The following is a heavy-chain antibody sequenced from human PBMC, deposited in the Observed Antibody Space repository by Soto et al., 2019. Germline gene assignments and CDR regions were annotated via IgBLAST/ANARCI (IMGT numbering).Heavy chain of an antibody. CDR2: IYYSGSS. D-gene: IGHD1-1*01. J-gene: IGHJ4*02. Sequence: SETLSLTCTVSGGSISSYYWSWIRQPPGKGLEWIGYIYYSGSSNYNPSLKSRVTISVDTSKNQFSLKLSSVTAADTAVYYCARRYGYSFDYWGQGTLVTVSS. V-gene: IGHV4-59*08. CDR1: GGSISSYY. CDR3: ARRYGYSFDY.